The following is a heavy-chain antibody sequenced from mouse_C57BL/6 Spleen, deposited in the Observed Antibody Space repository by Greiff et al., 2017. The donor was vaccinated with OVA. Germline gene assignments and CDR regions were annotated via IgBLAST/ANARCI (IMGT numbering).Heavy chain of an antibody. CDR1: GYTFTSYD. CDR3: ASGDYYGSTSFAY. D-gene: IGHD1-1*01. CDR2: IYPRDGST. V-gene: IGHV1-85*01. Sequence: VQLQQSGPELVKPGASVKLSCKASGYTFTSYDINWVKQRPGQGLEWIGWIYPRDGSTKYNEKFKGKATLTVDTSSSTAYMELHSLTSEDSAVYFCASGDYYGSTSFAYWGQGTLVTVSA. J-gene: IGHJ3*01.